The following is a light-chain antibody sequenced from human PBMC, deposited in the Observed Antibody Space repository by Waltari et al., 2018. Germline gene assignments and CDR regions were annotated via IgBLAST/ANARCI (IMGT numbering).Light chain of an antibody. J-gene: IGKJ2*01. V-gene: IGKV3-20*01. CDR1: DGITKNY. CDR3: QQYGRAVMDT. CDR2: GGS. Sequence: RASDGITKNYLAWYQQNPGQPRRLRIYGGSSRAAGIPDGVSGSGSGTDFTLPISRLDPEDFAIYYWQQYGRAVMDTFGQRTKLEIK.